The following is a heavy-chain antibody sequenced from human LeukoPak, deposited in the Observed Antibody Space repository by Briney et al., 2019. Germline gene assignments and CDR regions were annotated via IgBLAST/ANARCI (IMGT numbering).Heavy chain of an antibody. V-gene: IGHV3-48*04. CDR3: AKDSIAETNIWYYFDY. J-gene: IGHJ4*02. CDR2: ISSSSSTI. CDR1: GFTFSSYS. D-gene: IGHD6-13*01. Sequence: GGSLRLSCAASGFTFSSYSMNWVRQAPGKGLEWVSYISSSSSTIYYADSVKGRFTISRDNAKNSLYLQMNSLRPEDTAMYYCAKDSIAETNIWYYFDYWGQGSLVTVSS.